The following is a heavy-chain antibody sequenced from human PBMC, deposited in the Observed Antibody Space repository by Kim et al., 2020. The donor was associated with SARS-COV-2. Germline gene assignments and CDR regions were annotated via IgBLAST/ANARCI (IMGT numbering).Heavy chain of an antibody. CDR1: GFSFSSYA. Sequence: GGSLRLSCVASGFSFSSYAFQWVRQAPGKGLEYVSAISSNGGSTYYADSVKGRFTISRDNSKNTLYLQMGSLRVEDMAVYYCARASGYSSGWYLDYWGQGTLVTVSS. V-gene: IGHV3-64*02. D-gene: IGHD6-19*01. CDR3: ARASGYSSGWYLDY. J-gene: IGHJ4*02. CDR2: ISSNGGST.